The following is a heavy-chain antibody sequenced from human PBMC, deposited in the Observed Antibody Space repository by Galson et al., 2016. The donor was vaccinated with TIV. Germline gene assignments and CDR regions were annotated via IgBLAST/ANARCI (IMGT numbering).Heavy chain of an antibody. Sequence: TLSLTCTVSGGSISSDGYSWSWIRQPPGKGLEWIGYRYHGGSTYCNPSLKSRVTISLDTSKNQISLMLSSVTATDTAGYFCARVTLHYYDSSGFSSYFDYWGQGTLVTVSS. J-gene: IGHJ4*02. D-gene: IGHD3-22*01. CDR2: RYHGGST. V-gene: IGHV4-30-2*01. CDR1: GGSISSDGYS. CDR3: ARVTLHYYDSSGFSSYFDY.